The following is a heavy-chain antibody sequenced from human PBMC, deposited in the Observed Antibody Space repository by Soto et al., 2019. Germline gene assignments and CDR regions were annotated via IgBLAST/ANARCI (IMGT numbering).Heavy chain of an antibody. CDR2: INHSGST. D-gene: IGHD3-3*01. CDR1: GGSFSGYY. CDR3: ARESLRFLEWLQRGNWFDP. Sequence: SETLSLTCAVYGGSFSGYYWSWIRQPPGKGLEWIGEINHSGSTNYNPSLKSRVTISVDTSKNQFSLKLSSVTAADTAVYYCARESLRFLEWLQRGNWFDPWGQGTLVTVSS. V-gene: IGHV4-34*01. J-gene: IGHJ5*02.